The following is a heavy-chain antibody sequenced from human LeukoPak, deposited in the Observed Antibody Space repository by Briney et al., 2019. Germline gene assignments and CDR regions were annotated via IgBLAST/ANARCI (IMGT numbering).Heavy chain of an antibody. Sequence: PSETLSLTCTVSGGSISSSSYYWGWIRQPPGKGLEWIGSIYYSGSTYYNPSLKSRVTISVDTSKNQFSLKLSSVTAADTAVYYCARRRRFECSSTSCPAFDIWGQGTMVTVSS. V-gene: IGHV4-39*01. CDR1: GGSISSSSYY. D-gene: IGHD2-2*01. J-gene: IGHJ3*02. CDR2: IYYSGST. CDR3: ARRRRFECSSTSCPAFDI.